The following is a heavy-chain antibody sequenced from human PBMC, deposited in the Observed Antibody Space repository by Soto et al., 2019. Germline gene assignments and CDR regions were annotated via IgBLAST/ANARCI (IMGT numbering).Heavy chain of an antibody. CDR1: GFTFSDYY. CDR2: ISSSGSTI. D-gene: IGHD2-15*01. Sequence: GGSLRLSCAASGFTFSDYYMSWIRQAPGKGLEWVSDISSSGSTIYYADSVKGRFTISRDNAKNSLFLQMNGLRAEDTAVYYCARDSSLYCSGGRCYVDYWGQGTLVTAPQ. CDR3: ARDSSLYCSGGRCYVDY. J-gene: IGHJ4*02. V-gene: IGHV3-11*01.